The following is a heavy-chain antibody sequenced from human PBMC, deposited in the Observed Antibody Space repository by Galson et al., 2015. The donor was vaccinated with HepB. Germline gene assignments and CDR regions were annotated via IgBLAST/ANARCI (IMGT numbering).Heavy chain of an antibody. CDR1: GFTFSGSA. Sequence: SLRLSCAASGFTFSGSAMHWVRQASGKGLEWVGRIRSKANSYATAYAASVKGRFTISRDDSKNTAYPQMNSLKTEDTAVYYCISYGSGRSGYWGQGTLVTVSS. J-gene: IGHJ4*02. CDR2: IRSKANSYAT. V-gene: IGHV3-73*01. CDR3: ISYGSGRSGY. D-gene: IGHD3-10*01.